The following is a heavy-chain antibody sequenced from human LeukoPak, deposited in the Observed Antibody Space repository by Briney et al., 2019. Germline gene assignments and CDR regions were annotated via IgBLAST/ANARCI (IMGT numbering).Heavy chain of an antibody. CDR3: ARAEYSGSYVDY. CDR1: GFTFSSYG. Sequence: GGSLRLSCAASGFTFSSYGMHWVRQAPGKGLEWVAVIWYDGSNKYYADSVKGRFTISRDNSKNTLYLQMNSLRAEDTTVYYCARAEYSGSYVDYWGQGTLVTVSS. CDR2: IWYDGSNK. V-gene: IGHV3-33*01. D-gene: IGHD1-26*01. J-gene: IGHJ4*02.